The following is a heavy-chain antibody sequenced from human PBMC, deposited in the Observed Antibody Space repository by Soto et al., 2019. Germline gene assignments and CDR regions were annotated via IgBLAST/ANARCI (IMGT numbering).Heavy chain of an antibody. V-gene: IGHV3-7*05. D-gene: IGHD6-19*01. J-gene: IGHJ6*02. CDR1: EFTFNTYW. Sequence: EVQLVESGGGLVQPGGSLRLSCLASEFTFNTYWMNWVRQAPGRGLELVANIKDDGSEKNYVDSVKGRFTISRDNAKNSLYLQMNSLRGEDTAVYFCARDWGTPGRGSAVCYYYHYGMDVWGQGTTVTVSS. CDR2: IKDDGSEK. CDR3: ARDWGTPGRGSAVCYYYHYGMDV.